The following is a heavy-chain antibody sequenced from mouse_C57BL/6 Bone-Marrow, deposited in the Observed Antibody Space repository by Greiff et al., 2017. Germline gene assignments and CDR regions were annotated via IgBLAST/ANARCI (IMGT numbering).Heavy chain of an antibody. J-gene: IGHJ2*01. V-gene: IGHV14-4*01. Sequence: VQLQQSGAELVRPGASVKLSCTASGFNIKDDYMHWVKQRPEQGLEWIGWIDPENGDTEYASKFQGKATITADTSSNTAYLQLSSLTSEDTAVYYCTTIRLLDYWGQGTTLTVSS. D-gene: IGHD1-2*01. CDR1: GFNIKDDY. CDR2: IDPENGDT. CDR3: TTIRLLDY.